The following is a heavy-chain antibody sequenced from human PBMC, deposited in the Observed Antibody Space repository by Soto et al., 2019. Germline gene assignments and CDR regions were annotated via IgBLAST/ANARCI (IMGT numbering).Heavy chain of an antibody. V-gene: IGHV4-31*03. CDR1: GGSISSGGYY. CDR3: ARGPTIFVGYGMDV. CDR2: IYYSGST. J-gene: IGHJ6*02. D-gene: IGHD3-3*01. Sequence: PSETLSLTCTVSGGSISSGGYYWSWIRQHPGKGLEWIGYIYYSGSTYYNPSLKSRVTISVDTSKNQFSLKLSSVTAADTAVYYCARGPTIFVGYGMDVWGQGTTVTVSS.